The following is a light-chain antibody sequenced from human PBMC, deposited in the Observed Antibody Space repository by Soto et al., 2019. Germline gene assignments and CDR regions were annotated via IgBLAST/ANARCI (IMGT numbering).Light chain of an antibody. CDR1: QSVSSSY. J-gene: IGKJ1*01. CDR3: QQYGSSPT. Sequence: EIVLTQSPGTLSLSPGERATLSCRASQSVSSSYLAWYQQKPGQAPRLLIYGASSSVTGIPDRFSGSGSGTDFTLTISRLEPEDFAVYYCQQYGSSPTFGQGTKVEIK. CDR2: GAS. V-gene: IGKV3-20*01.